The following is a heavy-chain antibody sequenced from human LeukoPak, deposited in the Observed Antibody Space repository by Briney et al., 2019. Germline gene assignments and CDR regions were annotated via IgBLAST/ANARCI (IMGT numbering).Heavy chain of an antibody. CDR2: IWYDGINK. CDR3: TRERVSGIAAFDY. J-gene: IGHJ4*02. Sequence: GGSLRLSCAPSGFTFSNYGMHWPRQARGGGLVGLAVIWYDGINKFHADSVRGRFTISRDNSKNTVSLQMNSLRAEDTAVYYCTRERVSGIAAFDYWGQGTLVTVSS. CDR1: GFTFSNYG. D-gene: IGHD6-13*01. V-gene: IGHV3-33*01.